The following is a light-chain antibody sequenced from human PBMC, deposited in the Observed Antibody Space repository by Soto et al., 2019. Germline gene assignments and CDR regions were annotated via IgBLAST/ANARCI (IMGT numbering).Light chain of an antibody. CDR3: QQRDSWPWT. CDR1: QSVSNNY. Sequence: EIVLTQSPGTLSLSPVERATLSCSASQSVSNNYLAWYQQKSGQAPRLLIYGAFSRANGIPVRFSGSASGTDFTLTISSLEPEDFAVYYCQQRDSWPWTFGQGTKVDI. CDR2: GAF. J-gene: IGKJ1*01. V-gene: IGKV3-11*01.